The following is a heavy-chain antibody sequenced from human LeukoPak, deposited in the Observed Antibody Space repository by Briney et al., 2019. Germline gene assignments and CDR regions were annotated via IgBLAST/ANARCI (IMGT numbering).Heavy chain of an antibody. V-gene: IGHV6-1*01. Sequence: SQTLSLTCAISGDSVSSDSVAWNWIRQSPSRGLEWLGRTYYRSKWYYDYAVSVKSRITMSPDTSKNQFSLQLNSVTPEDTAVYYCAKDPRPRYTAPDYWGQGTLVTVSS. D-gene: IGHD5-18*01. CDR3: AKDPRPRYTAPDY. CDR1: GDSVSSDSVA. J-gene: IGHJ4*02. CDR2: TYYRSKWYY.